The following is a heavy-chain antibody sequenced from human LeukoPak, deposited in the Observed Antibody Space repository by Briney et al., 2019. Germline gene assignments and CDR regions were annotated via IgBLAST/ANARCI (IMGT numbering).Heavy chain of an antibody. V-gene: IGHV3-33*01. J-gene: IGHJ4*02. D-gene: IGHD3-10*01. Sequence: GKSLRLSCAASGFTFSSYGIHWLRQAPGKGLEWVAVIWYDGSDKYYADSVKGRFTISRDNSKNTLYLQINSLRAEDTAVYYCARDGGSGTSSSYFDYWGQGTLVTVSS. CDR3: ARDGGSGTSSSYFDY. CDR2: IWYDGSDK. CDR1: GFTFSSYG.